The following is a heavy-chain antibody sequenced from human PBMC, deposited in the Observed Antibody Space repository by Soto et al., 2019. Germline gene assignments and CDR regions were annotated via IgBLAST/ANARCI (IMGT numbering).Heavy chain of an antibody. D-gene: IGHD3-9*01. J-gene: IGHJ6*02. CDR2: INAGNGNT. V-gene: IGHV1-3*01. CDR3: ARDGLRYFDWLLGDQYGMDV. Sequence: GASVKVSCKASGYTFTSYAMHWVRQAPGQRLEWMGWINAGNGNTKYSQKFQGRVTIARDTSASTAYMELSSLRSEDTAVYYCARDGLRYFDWLLGDQYGMDVWGQGTTVTVSS. CDR1: GYTFTSYA.